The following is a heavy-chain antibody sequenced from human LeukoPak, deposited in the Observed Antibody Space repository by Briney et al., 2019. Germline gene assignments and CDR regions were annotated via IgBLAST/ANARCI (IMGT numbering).Heavy chain of an antibody. Sequence: SETLSLTCTVSGGSISSGGYYWSWIRQHPGKGLEWIGYIYYSGSTYYNPSLKSRVTISVDTSKNQFSLKLSSVTAADTAVYYCARDSGITIFGMRAFAIWGQGTMVTVSS. CDR3: ARDSGITIFGMRAFAI. D-gene: IGHD3-3*01. CDR2: IYYSGST. CDR1: GGSISSGGYY. J-gene: IGHJ3*02. V-gene: IGHV4-31*03.